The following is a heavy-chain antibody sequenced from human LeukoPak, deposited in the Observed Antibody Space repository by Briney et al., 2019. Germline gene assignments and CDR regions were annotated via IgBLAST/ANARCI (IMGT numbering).Heavy chain of an antibody. D-gene: IGHD5-12*01. Sequence: ASVKVSCKASGYTFTSYCISWVRQAPGRGLEWMGWISAYNGNTNYAQKLQGRVTMTTDTSTSTAYMELRSLRSDDTAVYYCARGAGNIVATIWYYYYMDVWGKGTTVTVSS. J-gene: IGHJ6*03. CDR1: GYTFTSYC. CDR3: ARGAGNIVATIWYYYYMDV. CDR2: ISAYNGNT. V-gene: IGHV1-18*01.